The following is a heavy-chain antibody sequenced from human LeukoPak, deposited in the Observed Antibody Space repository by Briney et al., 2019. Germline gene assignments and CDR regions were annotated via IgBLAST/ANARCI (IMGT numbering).Heavy chain of an antibody. D-gene: IGHD2-8*02. CDR2: INHSGST. CDR3: ARGSDFDYWAAFDN. Sequence: KPSETLSLTCAVYGGSFSGYYWSWIRQPPGKGLEWIGEINHSGSTNYNPSLKSRVTISVDTSKNQFSLKLSSVTAADTAVYYCARGSDFDYWAAFDNWGQGTMVTVSS. CDR1: GGSFSGYY. V-gene: IGHV4-34*01. J-gene: IGHJ3*02.